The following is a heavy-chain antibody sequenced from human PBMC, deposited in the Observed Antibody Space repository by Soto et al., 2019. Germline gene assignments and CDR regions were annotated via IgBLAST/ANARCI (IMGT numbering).Heavy chain of an antibody. D-gene: IGHD2-8*02. Sequence: ASVTVCCKASGYTFTGYYRRWVRQAPEQGLEWMGWINPNSGGTNYAQKFQGWVTMTRDTSISTAYMELSRLRSDDTAVYYCSRGGVIAYYYDVMDVWGQGTTVTVSS. V-gene: IGHV1-2*04. CDR1: GYTFTGYY. CDR3: SRGGVIAYYYDVMDV. J-gene: IGHJ6*02. CDR2: INPNSGGT.